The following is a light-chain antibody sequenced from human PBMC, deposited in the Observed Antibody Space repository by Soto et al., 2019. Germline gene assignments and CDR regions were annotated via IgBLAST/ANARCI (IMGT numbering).Light chain of an antibody. CDR3: MQGSHWPRT. J-gene: IGKJ1*01. V-gene: IGKV2-30*01. Sequence: EVVMTQSPLSLPVTLGQPASISCRSSQSLVNSDGNTYLNWFHQRPGQSPRRLIYKVSNRDSGVPDRFSGSGSGTDFTLRISRVEAEDFGVYYCMQGSHWPRTFGQGTMVEIK. CDR1: QSLVNSDGNTY. CDR2: KVS.